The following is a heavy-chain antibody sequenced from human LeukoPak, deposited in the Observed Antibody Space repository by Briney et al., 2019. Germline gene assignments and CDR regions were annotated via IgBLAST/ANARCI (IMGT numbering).Heavy chain of an antibody. J-gene: IGHJ4*02. CDR3: ARAASYCSSTSCYTLDY. CDR2: IIPIFGTA. Sequence: SVKVSCKASGGTFSSYAISWVRQAPGQGLERMGGIIPIFGTANYAQKFQGRVTITADESTSTAYMELSSLRSEDTAVYYCARAASYCSSTSCYTLDYWGQGTLVTVSS. V-gene: IGHV1-69*13. CDR1: GGTFSSYA. D-gene: IGHD2-2*01.